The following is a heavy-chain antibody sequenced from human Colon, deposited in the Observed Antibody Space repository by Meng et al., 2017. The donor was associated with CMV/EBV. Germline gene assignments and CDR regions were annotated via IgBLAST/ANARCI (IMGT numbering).Heavy chain of an antibody. D-gene: IGHD5-12*01. CDR3: AKVFDIVATYYFDF. CDR1: GFSFSSYD. J-gene: IGHJ4*02. Sequence: SGFSFSSYDMGWVRQTPGKGLEWVSVISVGGESTFHADSVKGRFTISRDNSKNTLFLQMNSLRVEDTAVYYCAKVFDIVATYYFDFWGQGTLVTVSS. V-gene: IGHV3-23*01. CDR2: ISVGGEST.